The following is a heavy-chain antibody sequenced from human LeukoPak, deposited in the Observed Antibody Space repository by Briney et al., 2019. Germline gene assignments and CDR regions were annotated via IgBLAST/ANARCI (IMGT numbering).Heavy chain of an antibody. CDR3: ARVRGYSYGFNWFDP. Sequence: SETLSLTCTVSGYSISSGYYWGWIRQPPGKGLEWIGSIYHSGSTNYNPSLKSRVTISVDTSKNQFSLKLSSVTAADTAVYYCARVRGYSYGFNWFDPWGQGTLVTVSS. CDR1: GYSISSGYY. J-gene: IGHJ5*02. D-gene: IGHD5-18*01. V-gene: IGHV4-38-2*02. CDR2: IYHSGST.